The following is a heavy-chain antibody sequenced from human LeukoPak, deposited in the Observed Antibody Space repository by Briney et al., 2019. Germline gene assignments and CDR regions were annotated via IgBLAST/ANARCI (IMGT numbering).Heavy chain of an antibody. CDR1: GGSISSSSYY. CDR2: IYYSGST. CDR3: ASLLRTYGTFGY. V-gene: IGHV4-39*01. J-gene: IGHJ4*02. Sequence: PSETLSLTCTVSGGSISSSSYYWGWIRQPPGKGLEWIGSIYYSGSTYYNPSLKSRVTISVDTSKNQFSLKLSSVTAADTAVYYCASLLRTYGTFGYWGQGTLVTVSS. D-gene: IGHD3-10*01.